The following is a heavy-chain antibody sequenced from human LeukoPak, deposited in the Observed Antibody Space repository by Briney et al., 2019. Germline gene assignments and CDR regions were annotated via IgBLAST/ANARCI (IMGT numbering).Heavy chain of an antibody. CDR2: IYYSGST. Sequence: SETLSLTCTVSGGSISSYYWSWIRQPPGKGLEWIGYIYYSGSTNYSPSLKSRVTISVDTSKNQLSLKLSSVTAADTAVYYCARVSYDSSGYTVDYWRQGTLVTVSS. D-gene: IGHD3-22*01. CDR1: GGSISSYY. J-gene: IGHJ4*02. CDR3: ARVSYDSSGYTVDY. V-gene: IGHV4-59*01.